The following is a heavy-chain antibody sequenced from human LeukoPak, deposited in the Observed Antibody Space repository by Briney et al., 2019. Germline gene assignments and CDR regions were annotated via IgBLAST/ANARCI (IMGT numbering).Heavy chain of an antibody. D-gene: IGHD3-16*01. CDR1: GFTFSNYW. Sequence: GGSLRLSCVVSGFTFSNYWMSWVRQAPGKGPEWVANIKQDGSEKYCLDSVNGRFSISRDNAKNSLSLQMNRLRAEDTAVYYCARDGPTDVGGPRAFDIWGQGTMVIVSS. CDR2: IKQDGSEK. J-gene: IGHJ3*02. CDR3: ARDGPTDVGGPRAFDI. V-gene: IGHV3-7*01.